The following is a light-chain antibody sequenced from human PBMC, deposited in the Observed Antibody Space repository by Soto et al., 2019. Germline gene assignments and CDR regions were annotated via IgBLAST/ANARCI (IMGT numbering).Light chain of an antibody. CDR1: QSVSSN. CDR3: QSYNTARPT. J-gene: IGKJ5*01. CDR2: GAS. V-gene: IGKV3-15*01. Sequence: EIVMTQSPATLSVSPGERATLSCRASQSVSSNLAWYQQKPGQAPRLLIYGASTRATGIPARFSGSGSGTEFTLTISSLQSEDFAVYYCQSYNTARPTFGQGTRLEI.